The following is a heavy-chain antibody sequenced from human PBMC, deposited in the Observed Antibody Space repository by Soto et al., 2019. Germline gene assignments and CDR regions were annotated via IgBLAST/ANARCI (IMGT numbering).Heavy chain of an antibody. Sequence: PGGSLRLSCAASGFTFSSYGMHWVRQAPGKGLEWVAVISYDGSNKYYADSVKGRFTISRDNSKNTLYLQMNSLRAEDTAVYFFAKGIFGVVIIGPLDYLGQGTLVTVS. J-gene: IGHJ4*02. V-gene: IGHV3-30*18. CDR3: AKGIFGVVIIGPLDY. CDR1: GFTFSSYG. CDR2: ISYDGSNK. D-gene: IGHD3-3*01.